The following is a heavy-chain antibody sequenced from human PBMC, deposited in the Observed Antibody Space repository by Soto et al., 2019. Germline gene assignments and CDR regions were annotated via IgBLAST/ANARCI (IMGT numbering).Heavy chain of an antibody. D-gene: IGHD2-21*02. CDR2: INAGNGNT. J-gene: IGHJ4*02. Sequence: QVQLVQSGAEEKKPGASVKVSCKASGYTFTSYAMHWVRQAPGQRLEWMGWINAGNGNTKYSQKFQGRVTITRDTSASTAYLELSSLTSEDTAVYYCARSIVVVTALDSWGQGTLVTVSS. CDR3: ARSIVVVTALDS. CDR1: GYTFTSYA. V-gene: IGHV1-3*05.